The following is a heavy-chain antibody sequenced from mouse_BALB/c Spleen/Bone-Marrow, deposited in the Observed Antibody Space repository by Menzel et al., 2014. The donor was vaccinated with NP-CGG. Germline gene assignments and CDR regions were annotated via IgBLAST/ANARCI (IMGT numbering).Heavy chain of an antibody. CDR2: ISNGGGST. J-gene: IGHJ4*01. CDR1: GFTFSDYY. V-gene: IGHV5-12*02. CDR3: ARHLYGNYRAMDY. D-gene: IGHD2-1*01. Sequence: EVKLMESGGGLVQPGGSLKLSCATSGFTFSDYYMYWVRQTPEKRLEWVAYISNGGGSTYYPDTVKGRFTISRDNAKNTLYLQMSRLKSEDTAMYYCARHLYGNYRAMDYWGQGTSVTVSS.